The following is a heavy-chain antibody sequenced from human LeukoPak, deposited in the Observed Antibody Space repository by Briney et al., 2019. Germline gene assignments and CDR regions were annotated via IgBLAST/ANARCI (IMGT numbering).Heavy chain of an antibody. D-gene: IGHD1-26*01. CDR1: GFTFNSYA. CDR2: IIDSGIST. V-gene: IGHV3-23*01. CDR3: AKGSRGSYDY. Sequence: GGSLRHSCAASGFTFNSYAMTWVRQAPEKGLEWVSSIIDSGISTYYGDSVKGRFTISRDNSKNTLYLQMNSLRAEDTAVYYCAKGSRGSYDYWGQGTLVTVSS. J-gene: IGHJ4*02.